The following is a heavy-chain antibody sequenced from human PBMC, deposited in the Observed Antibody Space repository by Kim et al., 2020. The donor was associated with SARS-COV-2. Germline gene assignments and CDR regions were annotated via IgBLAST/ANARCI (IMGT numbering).Heavy chain of an antibody. CDR1: GGSISSSSYY. Sequence: SETLSLTCTVSGGSISSSSYYWGWIRQPPGKGLEWIGSIYYSGSTYYNPSLKSRVTISVDTSKNQFSLKLSSVTAADTAVYYCARARVGDSSGYPDEFDYWGQGTLVTVSS. D-gene: IGHD3-22*01. J-gene: IGHJ4*02. CDR2: IYYSGST. CDR3: ARARVGDSSGYPDEFDY. V-gene: IGHV4-39*07.